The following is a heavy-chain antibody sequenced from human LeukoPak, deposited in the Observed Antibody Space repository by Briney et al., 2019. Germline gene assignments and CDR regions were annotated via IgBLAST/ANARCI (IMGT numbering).Heavy chain of an antibody. Sequence: GGSLRLSCAASGFTFSSYSMNWVRQAPGKGLEWVSSISSSSPYIYYADSVKGRFTISRDNAKNSLHLQMNSLRAEDTAVYYCARNRYGSSLDAFDIWGQGTVVTVS. D-gene: IGHD6-13*01. CDR2: ISSSSPYI. J-gene: IGHJ3*02. CDR3: ARNRYGSSLDAFDI. V-gene: IGHV3-21*01. CDR1: GFTFSSYS.